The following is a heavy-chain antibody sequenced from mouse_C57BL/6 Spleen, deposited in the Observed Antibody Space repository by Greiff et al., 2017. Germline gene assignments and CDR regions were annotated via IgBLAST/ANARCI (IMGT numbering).Heavy chain of an antibody. Sequence: VQLQQSGPELVKPGASVKISCKASGYTFTDYYINWVKQRPGQGLEWIGWIFPGSGSTYYNEKFKGKATLTVDTSSSTAYMLLSSLTSEDSAVYFCARSAGGIYYYAMDYWGQGTSVTVSS. CDR2: IFPGSGST. CDR3: ARSAGGIYYYAMDY. V-gene: IGHV1-75*01. CDR1: GYTFTDYY. J-gene: IGHJ4*01.